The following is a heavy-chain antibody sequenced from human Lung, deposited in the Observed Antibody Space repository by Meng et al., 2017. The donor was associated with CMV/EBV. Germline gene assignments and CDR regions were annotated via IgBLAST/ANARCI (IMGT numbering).Heavy chain of an antibody. CDR2: ISGNGGVI. Sequence: GGSLRPSCAALGFTFNSYAMTWVRQAPGRGMESVSIISGNGGVIYFAEYVKGRFTVSRDNSKNTVYQQMNSLRDEDTAVYYCGKNLRGIVVLVGVRVHWGQGTLVTVSS. CDR1: GFTFNSYA. CDR3: GKNLRGIVVLVGVRVH. V-gene: IGHV3-23*01. D-gene: IGHD2-15*01. J-gene: IGHJ4*02.